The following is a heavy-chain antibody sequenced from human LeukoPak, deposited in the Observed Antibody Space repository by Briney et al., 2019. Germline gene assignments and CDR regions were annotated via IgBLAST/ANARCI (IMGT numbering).Heavy chain of an antibody. CDR1: GGSISSSSYY. CDR2: IYYSGST. D-gene: IGHD6-13*01. J-gene: IGHJ5*02. V-gene: IGHV4-39*01. Sequence: PSETLSLTCTVSGGSISSSSYYWGWLRQPPGKGLEWIVSIYYSGSTYYNPSLKSRVTISVDTSKNQFSLKLSSVTAADTAVYYCARLQAAAAGTDWFDPWGQGILVTVSS. CDR3: ARLQAAAAGTDWFDP.